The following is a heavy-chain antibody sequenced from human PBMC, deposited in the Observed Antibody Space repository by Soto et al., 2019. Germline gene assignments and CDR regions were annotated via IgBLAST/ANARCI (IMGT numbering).Heavy chain of an antibody. V-gene: IGHV3-23*01. J-gene: IGHJ5*02. CDR1: GFTFSSYA. Sequence: GGSLRLSCAASGFTFSSYAMSWVRQAPGKGLEWVSAISGSGGSTYYADSVKGRFTISRDNSKNTLYLQMNSLRAEDTDVYYCAKDRNYYGSGSYGSWGQGTLVTVSS. D-gene: IGHD3-10*01. CDR3: AKDRNYYGSGSYGS. CDR2: ISGSGGST.